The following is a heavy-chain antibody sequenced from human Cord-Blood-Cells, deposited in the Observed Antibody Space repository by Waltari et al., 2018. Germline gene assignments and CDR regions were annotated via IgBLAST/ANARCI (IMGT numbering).Heavy chain of an antibody. CDR3: ARHRRGSLGY. CDR2: IYYSGST. J-gene: IGHJ4*02. Sequence: QLQLQESGPGLVKPSESLSPTCTVSGGSIRSSSYYWGWIRQPPGKGLEWIGSIYYSGSTYYNPSLKSRVTISVDTSKNQFSLKLSSVTAADTAVYYCARHRRGSLGYWGQGTLVTVSS. V-gene: IGHV4-39*07. CDR1: GGSIRSSSYY. D-gene: IGHD3-16*01.